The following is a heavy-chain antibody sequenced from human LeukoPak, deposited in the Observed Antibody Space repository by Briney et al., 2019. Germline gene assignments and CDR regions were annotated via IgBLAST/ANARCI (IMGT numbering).Heavy chain of an antibody. CDR2: IKEDGSEK. CDR3: VRDSGYFDY. V-gene: IGHV3-7*03. Sequence: GGSLRLSCAASGFTFSSYWMSWVRQAPGKGLERVANIKEDGSEKYYVDSVKGRFTISRDNAKNSLYLQMNSLRAEDTAVYYCVRDSGYFDYWGQGTLVTVSP. D-gene: IGHD6-13*01. J-gene: IGHJ4*02. CDR1: GFTFSSYW.